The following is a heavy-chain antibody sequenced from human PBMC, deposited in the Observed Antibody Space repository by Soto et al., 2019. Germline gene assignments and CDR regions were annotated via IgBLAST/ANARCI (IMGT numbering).Heavy chain of an antibody. CDR2: IYHSGST. V-gene: IGHV4-38-2*01. D-gene: IGHD2-15*01. Sequence: SETLSLTCDVSGYSISSGYFWGWIRQPPGKGLEWIGNIYHSGSTYYNPSLKSRLTISVDKSKNQFSLKLSSVTATDTAVYYCARVARWAFDIWGQGTVVTVS. CDR3: ARVARWAFDI. CDR1: GYSISSGYF. J-gene: IGHJ3*02.